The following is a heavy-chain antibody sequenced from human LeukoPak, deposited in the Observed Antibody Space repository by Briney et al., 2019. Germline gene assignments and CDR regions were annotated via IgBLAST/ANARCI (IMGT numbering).Heavy chain of an antibody. CDR3: VREIRGTLGWYFDP. D-gene: IGHD3-10*01. CDR2: IDTAAET. CDR1: GFTFSNYD. V-gene: IGHV3-13*01. Sequence: GGSLRLSCAASGFTFSNYDIHWVRHTIGKRLEWVSAIDTAAETYYSDSVKGRFIISRENAKNALYLQMNSLRAGDTAIYYCVREIRGTLGWYFDPWGQGTLVTVSS. J-gene: IGHJ5*02.